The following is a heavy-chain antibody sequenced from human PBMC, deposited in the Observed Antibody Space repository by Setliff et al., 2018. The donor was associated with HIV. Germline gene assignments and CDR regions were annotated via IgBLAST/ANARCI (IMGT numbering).Heavy chain of an antibody. CDR3: ARLSPLALFGGIIGPYFDY. D-gene: IGHD3-16*01. V-gene: IGHV4-31*03. J-gene: IGHJ4*02. CDR2: IYYSGST. Sequence: PSETLSLTCTVSGDSITDGGYYWSWIRQRPGKGLEWIGYIYYSGSTYYNPSLKSRLTLSLDTSKNQFSLKLSSMTAADTAVYYCARLSPLALFGGIIGPYFDYWGQGTLVTVPQ. CDR1: GDSITDGGYY.